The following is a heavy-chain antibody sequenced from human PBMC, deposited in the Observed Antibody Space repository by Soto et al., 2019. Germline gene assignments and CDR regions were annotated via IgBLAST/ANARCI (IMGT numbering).Heavy chain of an antibody. V-gene: IGHV3-23*01. Sequence: PGGSLRLSCAVSGFTFSSYAMSWVRQAPGKGLEWVSAISGSGGGTYYADSVKGRFTISRDNSRNTLYLQMSSLRAEDTAVYYCAKDKSFLDNWGQGALVTVSS. J-gene: IGHJ4*02. CDR1: GFTFSSYA. CDR3: AKDKSFLDN. CDR2: ISGSGGGT.